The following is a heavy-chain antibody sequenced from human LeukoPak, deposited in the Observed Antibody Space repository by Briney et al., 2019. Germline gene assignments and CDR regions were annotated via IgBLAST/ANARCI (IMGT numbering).Heavy chain of an antibody. Sequence: SVQVSCKASGGTFSSYYISWVRQAPGQGLEWMGGIIPICGTANYAQKFQGRVTITADESTSTAYMELSSRSSEDTAAYYCARDYYDILTGYYNPSGNDYWGQGTLVSVSS. D-gene: IGHD3-9*01. CDR2: IIPICGTA. CDR3: ARDYYDILTGYYNPSGNDY. V-gene: IGHV1-69*13. J-gene: IGHJ4*02. CDR1: GGTFSSYY.